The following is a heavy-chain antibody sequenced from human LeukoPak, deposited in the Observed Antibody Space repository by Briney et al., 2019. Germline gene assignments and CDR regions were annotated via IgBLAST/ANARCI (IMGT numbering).Heavy chain of an antibody. V-gene: IGHV3-48*01. CDR1: GFTFSTYS. J-gene: IGHJ4*02. D-gene: IGHD3-22*01. CDR3: ARGSTYYDSSGQVPFDY. Sequence: GGSLRLSCAASGFTFSTYSMNWVRQAPGKGLEWVSYISSSSSTIYYADSVKGRFTISRDNAKNSLYLQMNSLRAEDTAVYYCARGSTYYDSSGQVPFDYWGRGTLVTVSS. CDR2: ISSSSSTI.